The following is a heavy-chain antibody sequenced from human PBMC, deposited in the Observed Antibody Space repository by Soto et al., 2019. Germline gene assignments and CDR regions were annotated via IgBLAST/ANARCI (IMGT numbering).Heavy chain of an antibody. Sequence: QVQLLESGGGVVQPGRSLRLSCATSGFIFSSYGMHWVRQAPGKGLEWVAVIWHDGSNKYYADSVKGRFTISRDDSKNTLYLQMNSLRAEDTAVYYCTRDEVGATIFDSWGQGTLVTVSS. J-gene: IGHJ4*02. V-gene: IGHV3-33*01. CDR1: GFIFSSYG. CDR3: TRDEVGATIFDS. CDR2: IWHDGSNK. D-gene: IGHD1-26*01.